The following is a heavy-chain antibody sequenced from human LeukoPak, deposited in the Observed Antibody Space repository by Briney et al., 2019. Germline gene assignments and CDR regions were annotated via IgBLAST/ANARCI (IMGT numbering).Heavy chain of an antibody. CDR2: IKQDGSEK. CDR3: AKGKFIVVVTAFEYFQH. CDR1: GFTFSSYW. Sequence: PGGSLRLSCAASGFTFSSYWMSWVRQAPGKGLEWVANIKQDGSEKYYVDSVKGRFTISRDNAKNSLYLQMNSLRAEDTAVYYCAKGKFIVVVTAFEYFQHWGQGTLVTVSS. D-gene: IGHD2-21*02. J-gene: IGHJ1*01. V-gene: IGHV3-7*01.